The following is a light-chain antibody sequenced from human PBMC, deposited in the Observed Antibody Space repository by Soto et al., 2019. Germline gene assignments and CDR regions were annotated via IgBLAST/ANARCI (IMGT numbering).Light chain of an antibody. CDR3: QQYASSPYT. J-gene: IGKJ2*01. V-gene: IGKV3-20*01. CDR1: QITSGSY. Sequence: EIVLTQSPGTLSLSPGDRAILSCRVIQITSGSYLAWYHQKPGQAPRLLIYGASRRATGIPDRFSGRESGTDFTLTITTLEPEDSAVYFCQQYASSPYTFGQGTKVDIK. CDR2: GAS.